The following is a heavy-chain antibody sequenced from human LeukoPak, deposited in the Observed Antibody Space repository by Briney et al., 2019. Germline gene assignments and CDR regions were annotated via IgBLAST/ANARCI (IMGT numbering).Heavy chain of an antibody. CDR2: INHSGST. CDR1: GGSFSGYY. CDR3: AMLYGRQPGMDV. V-gene: IGHV4-34*01. Sequence: SETLSLTCAVYGGSFSGYYWSWIRQPPGKGLEWMGEINHSGSTNYNPSLKSRVTISVDTSKNQFSLKLSSVTVADTAVYYCAMLYGRQPGMDVWGQGTTVTVSS. J-gene: IGHJ6*02. D-gene: IGHD1-26*01.